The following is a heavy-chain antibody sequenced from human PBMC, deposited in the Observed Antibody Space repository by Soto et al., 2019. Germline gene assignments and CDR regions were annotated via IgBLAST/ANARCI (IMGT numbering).Heavy chain of an antibody. Sequence: QMQLQESGPGLVKPSGTLSLTCGVSGGSISSSKWWTWVRQPPGKGPEWIGEIYHSGSTNYNPSLTSRVTISLDKSNNQFSLTLTSVTAADTAVYYCVSQDYRSSTDASFLVNGYFDLWGRGILVTVSS. D-gene: IGHD6-6*01. CDR3: VSQDYRSSTDASFLVNGYFDL. CDR2: IYHSGST. J-gene: IGHJ2*01. CDR1: GGSISSSKW. V-gene: IGHV4-4*02.